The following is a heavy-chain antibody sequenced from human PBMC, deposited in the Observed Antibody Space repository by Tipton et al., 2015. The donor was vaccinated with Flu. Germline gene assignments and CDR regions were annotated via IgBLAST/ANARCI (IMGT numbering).Heavy chain of an antibody. CDR1: GGSVSSGAYS. J-gene: IGHJ5*02. D-gene: IGHD3-3*01. CDR2: IHHSGTT. V-gene: IGHV4-30-2*01. CDR3: AKVGGGEKEWLSRAPDNWFDP. Sequence: TLSLTCAVSGGSVSSGAYSWNWIRQPPGKGLERIGYIHHSGTTYSSPSFWGRVTILIDRSKNQFSLKLTSVTAADTAVYFCAKVGGGEKEWLSRAPDNWFDPWGQGTLVTVSS.